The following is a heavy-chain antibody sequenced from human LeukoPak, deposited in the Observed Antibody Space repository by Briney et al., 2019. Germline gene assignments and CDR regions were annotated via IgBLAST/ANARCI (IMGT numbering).Heavy chain of an antibody. V-gene: IGHV3-74*01. CDR2: INSDGRST. CDR1: GFTFSSYW. Sequence: GGSLRLSCAASGFTFSSYWMHWVRHAPGKGLVWVSRINSDGRSTNYADSVKGRFTISRDNAKNTLYLQMNNLRAEDTAVYYCARSYGHSIDYWGQGTLVTVSS. D-gene: IGHD3-10*01. J-gene: IGHJ4*02. CDR3: ARSYGHSIDY.